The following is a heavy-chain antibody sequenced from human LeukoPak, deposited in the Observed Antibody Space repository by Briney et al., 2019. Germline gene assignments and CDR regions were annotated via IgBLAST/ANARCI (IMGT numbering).Heavy chain of an antibody. V-gene: IGHV3-74*01. CDR1: GFTFSSYW. CDR2: INSDGSTT. J-gene: IGHJ6*02. Sequence: GGSLRLSCAASGFTFSSYWMHWVRQAPGKGLVWVSRINSDGSTTTYADSMKGRFTISRDNAKNSLYLQMNSLRAEDTAVYYCARDGRATAMGYYYYYGMDVWGQGTTVTVSS. CDR3: ARDGRATAMGYYYYYGMDV. D-gene: IGHD5-18*01.